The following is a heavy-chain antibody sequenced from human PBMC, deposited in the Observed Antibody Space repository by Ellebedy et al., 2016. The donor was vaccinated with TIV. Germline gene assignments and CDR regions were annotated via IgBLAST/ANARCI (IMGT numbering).Heavy chain of an antibody. Sequence: MPSETLSLTCAVYGGSFSGYYWSWIRQPPGKGLEWIGEINHSGTTQYNPSPKSRVTISVDSSKNQLSLNISSVTAADTAVYYCAREKWSDADWGQGTLVTGSS. D-gene: IGHD1-26*01. CDR1: GGSFSGYY. V-gene: IGHV4-34*01. CDR3: AREKWSDAD. CDR2: INHSGTT. J-gene: IGHJ4*02.